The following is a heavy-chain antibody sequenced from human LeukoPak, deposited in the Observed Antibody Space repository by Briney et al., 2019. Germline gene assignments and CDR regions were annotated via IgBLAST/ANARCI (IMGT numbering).Heavy chain of an antibody. Sequence: PSETLSLTCSVSGGSIIGHWWSWIRQPPGKGLEWIGDVFYSGSNNYNPSLKSRLTIPLDTSKNQFSLNLRSVTATDTAMYYCARRNTADASIDFWGQGTLVTASS. CDR2: VFYSGSN. CDR1: GGSIIGHW. D-gene: IGHD4-17*01. CDR3: ARRNTADASIDF. J-gene: IGHJ4*02. V-gene: IGHV4-59*08.